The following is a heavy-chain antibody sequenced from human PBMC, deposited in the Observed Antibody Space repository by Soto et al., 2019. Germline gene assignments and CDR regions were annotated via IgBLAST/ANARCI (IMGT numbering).Heavy chain of an antibody. CDR1: GDSVSSNSAA. CDR3: AREIRSGTTVHYNWFDP. Sequence: SQTLSLTCAISGDSVSSNSAAWNWIRQSPSRGLEWLGRTYYRSKWYNDYAVSVKSRITINPDTSKNQFSLQLNSVTPEDTAVYYCAREIRSGTTVHYNWFDPWGQGTLVTVSS. J-gene: IGHJ5*02. CDR2: TYYRSKWYN. V-gene: IGHV6-1*01. D-gene: IGHD1-7*01.